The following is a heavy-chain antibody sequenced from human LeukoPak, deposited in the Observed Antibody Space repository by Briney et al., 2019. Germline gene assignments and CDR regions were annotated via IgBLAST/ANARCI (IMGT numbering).Heavy chain of an antibody. CDR2: IYYSGST. V-gene: IGHV4-59*01. D-gene: IGHD3-22*01. CDR1: GGYIRSYY. CDR3: ARDPTMIGLGDAFDI. J-gene: IGHJ3*02. Sequence: PSETLSLTCTVSGGYIRSYYWSWIRQPPGKGLEWIGYIYYSGSTNYNPSLKSRVTISVDTSKNQFSLKLSSVTAADTAVYYCARDPTMIGLGDAFDIWGQGTMVTVSS.